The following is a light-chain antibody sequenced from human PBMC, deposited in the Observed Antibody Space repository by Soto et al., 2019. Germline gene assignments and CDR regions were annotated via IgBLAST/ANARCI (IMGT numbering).Light chain of an antibody. V-gene: IGLV2-14*01. CDR2: EVN. J-gene: IGLJ1*01. CDR3: SSKTSSRTPFV. Sequence: QSVLTQPASVSGSPGQSITISCTGTSSDVGGYNYVSWYQQHPGNAPRLMIYEVNNRPSGVPNRFSGSKSGNTASLTISGLQAEDEADYYCSSKTSSRTPFVFGTGTKVTL. CDR1: SSDVGGYNY.